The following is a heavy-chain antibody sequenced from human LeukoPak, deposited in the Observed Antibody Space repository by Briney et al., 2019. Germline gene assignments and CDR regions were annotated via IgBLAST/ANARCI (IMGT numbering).Heavy chain of an antibody. CDR1: GSTFSDYY. Sequence: GGSLRLSCAASGSTFSDYYMSWIRQAPGKGLEWVSYISSSGSTIYYADSVKGRFTISRDNAKNSLYLQMNSLRAEDTAVYYCARGSYDFWSGFFFDYWGQGTLVTVSS. J-gene: IGHJ4*02. CDR3: ARGSYDFWSGFFFDY. CDR2: ISSSGSTI. D-gene: IGHD3-3*01. V-gene: IGHV3-11*01.